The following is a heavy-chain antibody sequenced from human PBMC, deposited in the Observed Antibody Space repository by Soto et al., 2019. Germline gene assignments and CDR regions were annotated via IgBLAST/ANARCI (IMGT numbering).Heavy chain of an antibody. V-gene: IGHV1-8*01. J-gene: IGHJ5*02. CDR3: ARERSAAGTGWFDP. D-gene: IGHD6-13*01. CDR1: GYTFTSYD. Sequence: GASVKVSCKASGYTFTSYDINWVRQATGQGLEWMGWMNPNSGNTGYAQKFQGRVTMTRNTSISTAYMELSSLRSEDTAVYFCARERSAAGTGWFDPWGQGNLVTVSS. CDR2: MNPNSGNT.